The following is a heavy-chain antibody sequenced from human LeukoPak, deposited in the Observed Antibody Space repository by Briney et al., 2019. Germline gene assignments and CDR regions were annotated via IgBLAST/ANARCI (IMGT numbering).Heavy chain of an antibody. CDR1: GGSTSSYH. Sequence: SETLSLTCTVSGGSTSSYHWNWIRQPPGKGREWIGYIYYSGSTNYNPSLKSRVTISVDTSKNQFSLKLSSVTAADTAVYYCAREHYYGSGIDYWGQGTLVTVSS. V-gene: IGHV4-59*01. CDR3: AREHYYGSGIDY. J-gene: IGHJ4*02. D-gene: IGHD3-10*01. CDR2: IYYSGST.